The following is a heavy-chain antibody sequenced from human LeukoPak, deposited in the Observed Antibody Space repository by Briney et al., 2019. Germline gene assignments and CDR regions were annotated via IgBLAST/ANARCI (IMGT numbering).Heavy chain of an antibody. CDR1: GASISGSGYY. V-gene: IGHV4-39*01. CDR2: IYSSGST. D-gene: IGHD6-13*01. CDR3: ARRISSWYGRWFDP. Sequence: SETLSLTCTVSGASISGSGYYWGWIRQPPGKGLEWIGSIYSSGSTYYNASLQSRVTISIETSKNQISLRLNSVTAADTAMYYCARRISSWYGRWFDPWGQGTLVTVSS. J-gene: IGHJ5*02.